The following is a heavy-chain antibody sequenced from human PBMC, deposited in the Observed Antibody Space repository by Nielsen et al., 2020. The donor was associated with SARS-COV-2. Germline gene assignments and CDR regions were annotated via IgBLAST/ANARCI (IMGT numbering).Heavy chain of an antibody. CDR2: INTNTGNP. CDR1: GYTFTSYA. J-gene: IGHJ6*02. Sequence: ASVKVSCKASGYTFTSYAMNWVRQAPGQGLEWMGWINTNTGNPTYAQGFTGRFVFSLDTSVSTACLQISSLKAEDTAVYYCARDVPDTIFGVVIKARAMDVWGQGTTVTVSS. V-gene: IGHV7-4-1*02. CDR3: ARDVPDTIFGVVIKARAMDV. D-gene: IGHD3-3*01.